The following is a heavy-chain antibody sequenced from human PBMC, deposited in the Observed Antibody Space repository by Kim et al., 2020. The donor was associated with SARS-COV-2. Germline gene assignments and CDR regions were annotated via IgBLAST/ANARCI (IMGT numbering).Heavy chain of an antibody. J-gene: IGHJ4*02. D-gene: IGHD3-10*01. CDR1: GFTFSDYY. V-gene: IGHV3-11*05. Sequence: GGSLRLSCAASGFTFSDYYMTWMRQAPGKGLEWVSYVSSSSSYTYYADSVKGRFTISRDNAKNSLYLQMNSLRAEDTAVYYCASESGGSGNDRPDYWGQGTLVTVSS. CDR2: VSSSSSYT. CDR3: ASESGGSGNDRPDY.